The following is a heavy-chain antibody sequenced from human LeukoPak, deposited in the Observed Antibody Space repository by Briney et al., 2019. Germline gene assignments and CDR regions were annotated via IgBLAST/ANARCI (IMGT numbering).Heavy chain of an antibody. V-gene: IGHV4-61*08. CDR1: GGSISSGGYS. CDR2: IYYSGST. CDR3: ARRGRDGYIFDY. Sequence: PSETLSLTCAVSGGSISSGGYSWSWIRQPPGKGLEWIGYIYYSGSTNYNPSLKSRVTISVDTSKNQFSLKLSSVTAADTAVYYCARRGRDGYIFDYWGQGTLVTVSS. D-gene: IGHD5-24*01. J-gene: IGHJ4*02.